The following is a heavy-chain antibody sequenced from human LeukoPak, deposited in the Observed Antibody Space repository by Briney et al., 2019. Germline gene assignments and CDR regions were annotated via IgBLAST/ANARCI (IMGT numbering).Heavy chain of an antibody. Sequence: GGSLRLSCLTSGFTLSTNAMSWVRQAPGKGLEWISGISGSGASTYYADSVKGRFTISRDDSRNTLYLQMNSLRGNDTAVYYCAKDVGKWESLHFFDYWGQGTLVTVSS. CDR3: AKDVGKWESLHFFDY. V-gene: IGHV3-23*01. CDR1: GFTLSTNA. J-gene: IGHJ4*02. D-gene: IGHD1-26*01. CDR2: ISGSGAST.